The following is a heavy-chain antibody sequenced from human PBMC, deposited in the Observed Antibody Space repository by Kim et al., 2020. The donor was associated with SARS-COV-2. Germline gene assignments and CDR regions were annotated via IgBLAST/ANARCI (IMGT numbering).Heavy chain of an antibody. CDR3: AKDMTTVIRYWFDP. D-gene: IGHD4-17*01. CDR1: GFTFDDYA. CDR2: ISWNSGSI. V-gene: IGHV3-9*01. Sequence: GGSLRLSFAASGFTFDDYAMHWVRQAPGKGLEWVSGISWNSGSIGYADSVKGRFTISRDNAKNSLYLQMNSLRAEDTALYYCAKDMTTVIRYWFDPWGQGTLVTVSS. J-gene: IGHJ5*02.